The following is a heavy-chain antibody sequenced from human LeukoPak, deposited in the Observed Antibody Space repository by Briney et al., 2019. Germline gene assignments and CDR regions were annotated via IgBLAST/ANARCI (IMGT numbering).Heavy chain of an antibody. CDR1: GFTFPTYW. CDR2: LTQDGVTE. Sequence: GGSLRLSCATSGFTFPTYWMTWVRQSPGKGLEWVASLTQDGVTEYYVDSVKGRFTISRDNTKNSLSLQMDSLRVEDTAVYYCARDRGWNIYDYWGQGTLVTVSS. CDR3: ARDRGWNIYDY. D-gene: IGHD2/OR15-2a*01. J-gene: IGHJ4*02. V-gene: IGHV3-7*01.